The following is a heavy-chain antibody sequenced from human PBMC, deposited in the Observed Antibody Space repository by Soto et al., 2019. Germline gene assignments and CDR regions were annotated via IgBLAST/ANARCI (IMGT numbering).Heavy chain of an antibody. CDR3: ARDLGSSYDS. J-gene: IGHJ4*02. V-gene: IGHV3-30-3*01. D-gene: IGHD6-13*01. CDR2: ISYDGGNR. Sequence: ESGGGVVQPGRSLRLSCAASGFTFSSYAMHWVRQAPGKGLEWVAVISYDGGNRYYADSVKGRFTISRDNSKNTLYLQVNSLRPEDTALYYCARDLGSSYDSWGQGTLVTVSS. CDR1: GFTFSSYA.